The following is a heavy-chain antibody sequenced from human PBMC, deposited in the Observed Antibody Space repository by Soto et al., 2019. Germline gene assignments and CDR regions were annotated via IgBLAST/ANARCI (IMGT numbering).Heavy chain of an antibody. CDR2: IMPVFHTT. CDR3: ATATISPVSATLYHYGMDV. D-gene: IGHD6-25*01. Sequence: QGQLVQSGAEVKKPGSSVKVSCQASGGTFNNFAFTWVRQAPGQGLEWLGGIMPVFHTTNIAQTFQDRITVTADELTTTVYMEMTSLRYDDTAVYYCATATISPVSATLYHYGMDVWAQGTTVTVSS. J-gene: IGHJ6*02. CDR1: GGTFNNFA. V-gene: IGHV1-69*01.